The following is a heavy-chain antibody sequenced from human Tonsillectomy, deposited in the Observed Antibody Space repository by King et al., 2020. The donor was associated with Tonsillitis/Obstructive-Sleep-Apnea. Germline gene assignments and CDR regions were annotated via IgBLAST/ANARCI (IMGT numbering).Heavy chain of an antibody. CDR2: IWYDGSNK. CDR3: ARESSGSGSLYPEHFRH. J-gene: IGHJ1*01. Sequence: QVQLVESGGGVVQPGRSLRLSCAASGFTFSSYGMHWVREAPGKGLEWVAVIWYDGSNKYCADSVKGLFTISRENSKSTLYLQMNSLRAEDTAVYYCARESSGSGSLYPEHFRHWGQGTLVTVSS. V-gene: IGHV3-33*01. D-gene: IGHD6-13*01. CDR1: GFTFSSYG.